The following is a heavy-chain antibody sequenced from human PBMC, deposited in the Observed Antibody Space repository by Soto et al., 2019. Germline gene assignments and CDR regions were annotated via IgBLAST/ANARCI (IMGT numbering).Heavy chain of an antibody. CDR3: ARDFEVAGTGGLDY. V-gene: IGHV3-9*01. D-gene: IGHD6-19*01. CDR2: ISWNSNTI. CDR1: GFIFHDYG. Sequence: EMQLVESGGGLVQPGRSLRLSCAASGFIFHDYGIHWVRQAPGKGLEWVSSISWNSNTIAYADSVKGRFTISRDNSKNTLYLQMNSLRAEDTAVYYCARDFEVAGTGGLDYWGQGTLVTVSS. J-gene: IGHJ4*02.